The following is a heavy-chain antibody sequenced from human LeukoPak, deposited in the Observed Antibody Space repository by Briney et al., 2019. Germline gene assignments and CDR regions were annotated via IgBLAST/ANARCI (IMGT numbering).Heavy chain of an antibody. J-gene: IGHJ4*02. V-gene: IGHV3-30*04. D-gene: IGHD3-10*01. Sequence: GGSLRLSCAASGFTFSSYAMHWVRQAPGKGLEWVAVISYDGSNKYYADSVKGRFTISRDNSKNTLYLQMNSLRAEDTAVYYCAKDRDFYGSGSYWGQGTLVTVSS. CDR3: AKDRDFYGSGSY. CDR1: GFTFSSYA. CDR2: ISYDGSNK.